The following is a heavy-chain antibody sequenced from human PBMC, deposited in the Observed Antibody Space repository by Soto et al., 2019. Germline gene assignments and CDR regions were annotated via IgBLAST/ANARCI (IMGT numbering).Heavy chain of an antibody. J-gene: IGHJ3*01. D-gene: IGHD2-21*01. CDR2: LNPDTGDT. CDR3: ARARERKRRAYGVVGSNRAFDV. V-gene: IGHV1-3*01. CDR1: GYSFTSLT. Sequence: QVQLLQSGAEVKRPGTSVKISCRTSGYSFTSLTIHWVRQAPGQGLEWMAQLNPDTGDTRYSQRFQGRVTLSGDASANTVFMDLTSLTSEDTALYFCARARERKRRAYGVVGSNRAFDVWGPGTLVTVSS.